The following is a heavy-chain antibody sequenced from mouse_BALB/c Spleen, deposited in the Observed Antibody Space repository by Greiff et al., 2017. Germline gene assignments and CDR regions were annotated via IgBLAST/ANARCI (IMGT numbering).Heavy chain of an antibody. J-gene: IGHJ3*01. Sequence: QVQLQQSGAELARPGASVKLSCKASGYTFTDYYINWVKQRTGQGLEWIGEIYPGSGNTHYNEKFKGKATLTADKSSSTAYMQLSSLTSEDSAVYFCARAYYGLAYWGQGTLVTVSA. CDR3: ARAYYGLAY. CDR1: GYTFTDYY. V-gene: IGHV1-77*01. CDR2: IYPGSGNT. D-gene: IGHD1-2*01.